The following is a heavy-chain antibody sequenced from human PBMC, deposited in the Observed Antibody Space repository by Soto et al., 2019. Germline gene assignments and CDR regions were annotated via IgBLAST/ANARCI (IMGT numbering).Heavy chain of an antibody. D-gene: IGHD2-21*01. Sequence: ASVKVSCKASGYTFTSYPIHWVRQAPGQRLEWMGWINAGNGDTKYSQKFQGRVTITRDTSASTAHMELISLRSEDTAVYYCTRAPRGEIWVQGTMVTASA. CDR2: INAGNGDT. V-gene: IGHV1-3*01. J-gene: IGHJ1*01. CDR3: TRAPRGEI. CDR1: GYTFTSYP.